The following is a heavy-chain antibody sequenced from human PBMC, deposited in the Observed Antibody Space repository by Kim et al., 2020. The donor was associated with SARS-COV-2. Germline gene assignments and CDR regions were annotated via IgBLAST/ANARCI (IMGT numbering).Heavy chain of an antibody. V-gene: IGHV3-23*01. CDR3: AKDPLSVGWNGDAFDI. J-gene: IGHJ3*02. CDR2: ISGSGGST. D-gene: IGHD1-1*01. Sequence: GGSLRLSCAASGFTFSSYAMRWVRQAPGKGLEWVSAISGSGGSTYYADSVKGRFTISRDNSKNTLYLQMNSLRAEDTAVYYCAKDPLSVGWNGDAFDIWGQGTMVTVSS. CDR1: GFTFSSYA.